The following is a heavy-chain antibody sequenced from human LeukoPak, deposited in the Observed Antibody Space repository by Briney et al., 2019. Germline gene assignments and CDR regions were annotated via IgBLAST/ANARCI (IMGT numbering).Heavy chain of an antibody. Sequence: GGSLRLSCAASGLIFSSYVMSWVRQAPGKGLEWVSYISSSSSYTNYADSVKGRFTISRDNAKNSLYLQMNSLRAEDTAVYYCARVSGSSSHFDYWGQGTLVTVSS. V-gene: IGHV3-11*05. CDR2: ISSSSSYT. J-gene: IGHJ4*02. CDR3: ARVSGSSSHFDY. D-gene: IGHD1-26*01. CDR1: GLIFSSYV.